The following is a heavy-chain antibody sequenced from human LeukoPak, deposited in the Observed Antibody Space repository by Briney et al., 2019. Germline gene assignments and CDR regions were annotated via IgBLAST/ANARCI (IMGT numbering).Heavy chain of an antibody. CDR1: GYTFTSYY. CDR3: ARDRPGYDFWSGYAFDI. J-gene: IGHJ3*02. V-gene: IGHV1-46*01. CDR2: INPSGGST. Sequence: ASVKVSCKASGYTFTSYYMHWVRQAPGQGLEWMGIINPSGGSTSYAQKFQGRVTMTRDTSTSTVYMELSSLRSEDTAVYYCARDRPGYDFWSGYAFDIWGQGTMVTVSS. D-gene: IGHD3-3*01.